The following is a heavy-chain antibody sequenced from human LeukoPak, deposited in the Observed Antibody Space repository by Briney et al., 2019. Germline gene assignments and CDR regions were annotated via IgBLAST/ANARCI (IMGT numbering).Heavy chain of an antibody. D-gene: IGHD3-22*01. CDR3: ARLIRDSSGYYFDY. CDR1: GGSISSYY. CDR2: IYYSGST. J-gene: IGHJ4*02. Sequence: SETLSPTCTVSGGSISSYYWCWIRQPPGKGLEWIGYIYYSGSTNYNPSLKSRVTISVDTSKNQFSLKLRSVTAADTAVYYCARLIRDSSGYYFDYWGQGTLVTVSS. V-gene: IGHV4-59*01.